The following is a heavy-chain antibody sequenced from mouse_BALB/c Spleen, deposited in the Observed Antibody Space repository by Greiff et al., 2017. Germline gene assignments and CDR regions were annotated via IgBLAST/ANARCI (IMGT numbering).Heavy chain of an antibody. CDR2: INPSSGYT. D-gene: IGHD2-4*01. V-gene: IGHV1-4*02. CDR3: ARNYDDAMDY. J-gene: IGHJ4*01. Sequence: QVQLQQSAAELARPGASVKMSCKASGYTFTSYTMHWVKQRPGQGLEWIGYINPSSGYTEYNQKFKDKTTLTADKSSSTAYMQLSSLTSEDSAVYYCARNYDDAMDYWGQGTSVTVSS. CDR1: GYTFTSYT.